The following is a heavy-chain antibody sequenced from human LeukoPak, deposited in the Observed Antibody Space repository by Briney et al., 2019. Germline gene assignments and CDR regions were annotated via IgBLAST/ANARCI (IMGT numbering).Heavy chain of an antibody. CDR1: GFTFSSYA. J-gene: IGHJ5*02. CDR3: ATDRPNSSGWFANWFDT. V-gene: IGHV3-23*01. CDR2: ISESGGTT. D-gene: IGHD6-19*01. Sequence: GGSLRLSCAASGFTFSSYAMSWVRQAPGKGLEWVSDISESGGTTHYADSVKGRFTISRDNSKNTVYLQMNSLRGEDTAIYYCATDRPNSSGWFANWFDTWGQGTLVTVSS.